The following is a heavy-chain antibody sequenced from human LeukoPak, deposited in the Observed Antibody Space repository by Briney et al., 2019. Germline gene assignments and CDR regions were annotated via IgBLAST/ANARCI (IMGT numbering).Heavy chain of an antibody. CDR2: INPNSGGT. J-gene: IGHJ4*02. CDR1: GYTFTAHY. CDR3: ARLLWPNRDFDY. V-gene: IGHV1-2*02. D-gene: IGHD3-10*01. Sequence: ASVKVSCKASGYTFTAHYMHWVRQAPGQGLEWMGWINPNSGGTNYAQKFQGRVTMTRDTSISTAYMELRSLRSDDTAVYYCARLLWPNRDFDYWGQGTLVTVSS.